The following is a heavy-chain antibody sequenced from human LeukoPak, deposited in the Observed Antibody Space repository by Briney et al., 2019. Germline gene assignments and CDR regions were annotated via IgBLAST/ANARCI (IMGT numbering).Heavy chain of an antibody. CDR1: GFAFSSYW. Sequence: PGGSLRLSCAASGFAFSSYWMHWVRQAPGKGLVWVSRIKTDGSSTSYADSVKGRFTISRDNAKNTLYLQMNSLRAEDTAGYYCARGRENANWFDPWGQGTVVTVSS. V-gene: IGHV3-74*01. D-gene: IGHD1-1*01. CDR2: IKTDGSST. J-gene: IGHJ5*02. CDR3: ARGRENANWFDP.